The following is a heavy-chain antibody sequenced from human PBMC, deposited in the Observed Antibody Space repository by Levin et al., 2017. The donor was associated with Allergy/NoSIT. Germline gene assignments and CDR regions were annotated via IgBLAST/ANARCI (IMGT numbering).Heavy chain of an antibody. D-gene: IGHD2-21*02. Sequence: SQTLSLTCSVSGGSISSGSYYWNWIRQPAGKGLEWIGRIHTSGYTHYNPSLESRVTISVDTSKNQFSLNLKSVTAADTAEYYCARDRTYCGVDCYETNWGQGTLVTVSS. CDR2: IHTSGYT. CDR3: ARDRTYCGVDCYETN. CDR1: GGSISSGSYY. V-gene: IGHV4-61*02. J-gene: IGHJ4*02.